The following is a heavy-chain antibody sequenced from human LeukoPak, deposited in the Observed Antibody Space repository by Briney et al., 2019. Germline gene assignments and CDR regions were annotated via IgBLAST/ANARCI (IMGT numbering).Heavy chain of an antibody. CDR1: GFTFSNYA. V-gene: IGHV3-30*18. Sequence: GGSLRLSCAASGFTFSNYAMHWVRQAPGKGLDWVAVISTDGRDSHYADSVKGRFTISRDNSKNTLYLQIYSLRAEDTAAYYCAKDPTRAASYYFDYWGQGSLVTVSS. CDR3: AKDPTRAASYYFDY. D-gene: IGHD2-15*01. CDR2: ISTDGRDS. J-gene: IGHJ4*02.